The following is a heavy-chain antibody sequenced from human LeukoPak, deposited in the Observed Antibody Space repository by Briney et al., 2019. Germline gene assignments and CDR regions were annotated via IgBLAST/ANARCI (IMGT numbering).Heavy chain of an antibody. J-gene: IGHJ6*04. CDR3: ARDRGCSSTSCRHYYYGMDV. CDR1: GGSISSGGYY. V-gene: IGHV4-31*03. CDR2: IYYSGST. D-gene: IGHD2-2*01. Sequence: SQTLSLTCTASGGSISSGGYYWSWIRQHPGKGLEWIGYIYYSGSTYYNPSLKSRVTISVDTSKNQFSLKLSSVTAADTAVYYCARDRGCSSTSCRHYYYGMDVWGKGTTVTVSS.